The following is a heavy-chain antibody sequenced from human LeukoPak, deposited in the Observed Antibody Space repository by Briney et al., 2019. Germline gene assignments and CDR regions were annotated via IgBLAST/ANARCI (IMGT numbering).Heavy chain of an antibody. CDR1: GGSISSGSYY. Sequence: SETLSLTCTVSGGSISSGSYYWSWIRQPAGKGLECIERIYSSGSTNYNPSLKSRVHISVDPSKNQFSLKLSSLTAADPAVYYCARELNGWFDPWGQGTLAPVFS. J-gene: IGHJ5*02. CDR2: IYSSGST. CDR3: ARELNGWFDP. V-gene: IGHV4-61*02.